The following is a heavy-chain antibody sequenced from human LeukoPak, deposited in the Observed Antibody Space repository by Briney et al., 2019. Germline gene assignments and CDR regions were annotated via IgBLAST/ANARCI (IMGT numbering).Heavy chain of an antibody. D-gene: IGHD3-22*01. CDR2: IYHSGST. CDR1: GYSISSGYY. CDR3: ARDGVNYYDISGYDI. Sequence: SETLSLTCTVSGYSISSGYYWGWIRQPPGKGLEWIGSIYHSGSTYYNPSLKSRVTISVDTSKNQFSLKLSSVTAADTAVYYCARDGVNYYDISGYDIWGRGTLVTVSS. J-gene: IGHJ4*02. V-gene: IGHV4-38-2*02.